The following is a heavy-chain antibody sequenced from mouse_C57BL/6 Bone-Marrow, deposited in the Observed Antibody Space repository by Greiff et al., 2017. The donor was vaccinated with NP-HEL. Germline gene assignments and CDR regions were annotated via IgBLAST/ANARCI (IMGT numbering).Heavy chain of an antibody. CDR2: IRSKSNNYAT. CDR3: VRRGFAY. J-gene: IGHJ3*01. V-gene: IGHV10-1*01. CDR1: GFSFKTYA. Sequence: GGGLVQPKGSLKLSCAASGFSFKTYAMNWVRQAPGKGLEWVARIRSKSNNYATYYADSVKDRFTISRDESESMLYLQMNNLKTEDTAMYYCVRRGFAYWGQGTLVTVSA.